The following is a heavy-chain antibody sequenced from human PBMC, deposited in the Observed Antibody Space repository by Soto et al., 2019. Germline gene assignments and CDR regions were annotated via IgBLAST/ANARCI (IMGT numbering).Heavy chain of an antibody. V-gene: IGHV4-34*01. CDR1: GGSFSGYY. CDR3: ARGSKAAGTLWFDP. CDR2: INHSGST. Sequence: QVQLQQWGAGLLKPSETLSLTCAVYGGSFSGYYWSWIRQPPGKGLEWIGEINHSGSTNYNPSLKSRVTISVDTSRNQVALKLSSVTAADTAVYYCARGSKAAGTLWFDPWGQGTLVTVSS. D-gene: IGHD6-13*01. J-gene: IGHJ5*02.